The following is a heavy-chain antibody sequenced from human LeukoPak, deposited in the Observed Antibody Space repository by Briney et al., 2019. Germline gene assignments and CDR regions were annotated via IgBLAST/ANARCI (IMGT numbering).Heavy chain of an antibody. J-gene: IGHJ4*02. CDR3: AKDRGDTAALDY. D-gene: IGHD5-18*01. CDR2: ISGSGGST. CDR1: GFTCSSYA. V-gene: IGHV3-23*01. Sequence: AVSLSFSCAASGFTCSSYAMRWVRHAQGNGLEWVSAISGSGGSTYYADSVKGRFTISRDNSKNTLYLQMNSLRAEDTAVYYCAKDRGDTAALDYWGQGTLVTVSS.